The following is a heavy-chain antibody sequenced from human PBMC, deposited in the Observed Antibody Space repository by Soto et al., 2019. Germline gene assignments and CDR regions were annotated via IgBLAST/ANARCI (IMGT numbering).Heavy chain of an antibody. J-gene: IGHJ6*02. D-gene: IGHD2-2*01. CDR1: GYSFTTYW. Sequence: PGESLKISCKGSGYSFTTYWIGWVRQMPGKGLEWMGIIYPGDSDTSYSPSFQGQVTISADKSISTAYLQWSSLKASDTAMYYCARNVVVVPSYNSFHYYYGIYVWGQGTTV. V-gene: IGHV5-51*01. CDR3: ARNVVVVPSYNSFHYYYGIYV. CDR2: IYPGDSDT.